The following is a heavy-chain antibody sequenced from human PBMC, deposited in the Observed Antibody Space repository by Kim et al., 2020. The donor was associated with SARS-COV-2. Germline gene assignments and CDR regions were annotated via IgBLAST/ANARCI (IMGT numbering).Heavy chain of an antibody. Sequence: GGSLRLSCAASGFTFSSYAMSWVRQAPGKGLEWVSAISGSGGSTYYADSVKGRFTISRDNSKNTLYLQMNSLRAEDTAVYYCATRPVVVVAATPLDYWGQGTLVTVSS. D-gene: IGHD2-15*01. CDR3: ATRPVVVVAATPLDY. V-gene: IGHV3-23*01. CDR1: GFTFSSYA. CDR2: ISGSGGST. J-gene: IGHJ4*02.